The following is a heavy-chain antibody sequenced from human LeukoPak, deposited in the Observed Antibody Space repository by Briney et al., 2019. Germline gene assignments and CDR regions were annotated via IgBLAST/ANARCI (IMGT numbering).Heavy chain of an antibody. Sequence: PSETLSLTCTVSGGSFSGYYCTWTRQPPGKGLEWIGEINHSGSANYNPSLKSRVTTSLDTSKNQFSLKLSSVTAADTAVYYCARGQGTVTTHWGQGTLVTVSS. V-gene: IGHV4-34*01. CDR3: ARGQGTVTTH. CDR1: GGSFSGYY. CDR2: INHSGSA. D-gene: IGHD4-17*01. J-gene: IGHJ4*02.